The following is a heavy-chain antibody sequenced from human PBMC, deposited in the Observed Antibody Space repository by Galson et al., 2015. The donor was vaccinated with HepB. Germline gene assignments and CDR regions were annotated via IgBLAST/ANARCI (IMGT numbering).Heavy chain of an antibody. CDR2: IYYSGST. CDR1: GGSVSSGSYY. CDR3: ARGIVGATPAYFDY. J-gene: IGHJ4*02. V-gene: IGHV4-61*01. Sequence: ETLSLTCTVSGGSVSSGSYYWSWIRQPPGKGLEWIGYIYYSGSTNYNPSLKSRVTISVDTSKNQFSLKLSSVTAADTAVYYCARGIVGATPAYFDYWGQGTLVTVSS. D-gene: IGHD1-26*01.